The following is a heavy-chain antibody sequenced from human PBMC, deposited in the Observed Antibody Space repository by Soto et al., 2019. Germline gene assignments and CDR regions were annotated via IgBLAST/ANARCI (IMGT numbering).Heavy chain of an antibody. CDR1: GDSISSGGHY. CDR2: ISYSGIA. Sequence: KPSETLSLTCTVSGDSISSGGHYWSWIRQHPGKRPEWIGYISYSGIAYYNPSLESRFTISVDTSKNQFSLKLTSVTAADTAVYYCARSVFPWGQGTLVTVSS. J-gene: IGHJ5*02. CDR3: ARSVFP. V-gene: IGHV4-31*03.